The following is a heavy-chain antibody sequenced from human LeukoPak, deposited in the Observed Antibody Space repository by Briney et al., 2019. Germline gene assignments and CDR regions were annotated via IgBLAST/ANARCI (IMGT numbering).Heavy chain of an antibody. D-gene: IGHD6-6*01. CDR2: ISWDGVTK. V-gene: IGHV3-9*01. CDR1: GFSFHDYT. J-gene: IGHJ4*02. Sequence: GGSLRLSCAASGFSFHDYTMHWVRHAPGKGLEWVSGISWDGVTKDYADSVKGRFTISRDNAKKSLNLQMISLSAEDTSLYYCTKAPYSYSSSLDYWGQGVHVTVSS. CDR3: TKAPYSYSSSLDY.